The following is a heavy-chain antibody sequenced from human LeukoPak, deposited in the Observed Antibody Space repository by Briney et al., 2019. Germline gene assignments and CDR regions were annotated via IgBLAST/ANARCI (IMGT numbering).Heavy chain of an antibody. CDR3: AKSQRQYYFDY. CDR2: ISYDGSNK. Sequence: PGGSLGLSCAASGFTFSSYGMHWVRQAPGKGLEWVAVISYDGSNKYYADSVKGRFTISRDNSKNTLYLQMNSLRAEDTAVYYCAKSQRQYYFDYWGQGTLVTVSS. D-gene: IGHD1-1*01. J-gene: IGHJ4*02. V-gene: IGHV3-30*18. CDR1: GFTFSSYG.